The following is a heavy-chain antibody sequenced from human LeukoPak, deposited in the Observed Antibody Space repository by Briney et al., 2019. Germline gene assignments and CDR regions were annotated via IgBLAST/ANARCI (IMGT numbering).Heavy chain of an antibody. CDR3: AGRYYYDSSGYRL. J-gene: IGHJ4*02. Sequence: SQTLSLTCAVSGGSISSGGYSWSWIRQPPGKGLEWIGYIYHSGSTYYNPSLKSRVTISVDRSKNQFSLKLSSVTAADTAVYYCAGRYYYDSSGYRLWGQGTLVTVSS. CDR2: IYHSGST. V-gene: IGHV4-30-2*01. CDR1: GGSISSGGYS. D-gene: IGHD3-22*01.